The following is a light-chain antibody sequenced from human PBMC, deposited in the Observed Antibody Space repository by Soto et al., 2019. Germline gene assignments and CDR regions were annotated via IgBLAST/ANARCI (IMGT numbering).Light chain of an antibody. J-gene: IGLJ1*01. V-gene: IGLV2-14*01. CDR3: NSYTSSITYV. Sequence: QSALTQPASVSGSPGQSITISCTGTSSDVGGYDYVSWYQQHPGKAPELMIHDVTNRPSGVSNRFSGSKSGNTASLTISGLQAEDEADYYCNSYTSSITYVFGTGTKLTVL. CDR2: DVT. CDR1: SSDVGGYDY.